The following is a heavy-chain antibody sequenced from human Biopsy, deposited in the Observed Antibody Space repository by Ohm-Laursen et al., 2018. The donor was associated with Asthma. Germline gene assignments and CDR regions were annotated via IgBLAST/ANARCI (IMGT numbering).Heavy chain of an antibody. D-gene: IGHD3-16*01. Sequence: SVKVSCKVSGYPFTDYYVHWVRQAPGQGLEWMGRIDPNSGGINYAQKFLGRVTMTRDTSVNTAFMVLSRLRSDDTAVYYCARIKIRIGAGTDRYFDLWGRGTLVTVSS. J-gene: IGHJ2*01. CDR3: ARIKIRIGAGTDRYFDL. CDR1: GYPFTDYY. V-gene: IGHV1-2*06. CDR2: IDPNSGGI.